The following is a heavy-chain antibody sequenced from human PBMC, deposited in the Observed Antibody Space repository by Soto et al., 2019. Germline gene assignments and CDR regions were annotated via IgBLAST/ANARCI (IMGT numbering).Heavy chain of an antibody. CDR1: GGSFSGYY. CDR3: ARGRVVGATGRGYYFDY. CDR2: INHSGST. J-gene: IGHJ4*02. Sequence: QVQLQQWGAGLLKPSETLSLTCAVYGGSFSGYYWSWIRQPPGKGLEWIGEINHSGSTNYNPSLKSRVTISVDTSKNQFSLKLSSVTAADTAVYYCARGRVVGATGRGYYFDYWGQGTLVTVSS. V-gene: IGHV4-34*01. D-gene: IGHD1-26*01.